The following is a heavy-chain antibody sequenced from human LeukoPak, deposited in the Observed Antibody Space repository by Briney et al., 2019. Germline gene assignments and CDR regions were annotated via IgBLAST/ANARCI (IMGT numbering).Heavy chain of an antibody. D-gene: IGHD2-2*01. V-gene: IGHV1-69*13. CDR3: ARVSIVVVPAAQYNWFDP. CDR1: GGTFSSYA. J-gene: IGHJ5*02. CDR2: IIPLFGTV. Sequence: SVKVSCKTSGGTFSSYAISWVRQDPGQGLEWMGGIIPLFGTVNYAQKFQGRVTITADESTSTAYMELSSLRSEDTAVYYCARVSIVVVPAAQYNWFDPWGQGTLVTVSS.